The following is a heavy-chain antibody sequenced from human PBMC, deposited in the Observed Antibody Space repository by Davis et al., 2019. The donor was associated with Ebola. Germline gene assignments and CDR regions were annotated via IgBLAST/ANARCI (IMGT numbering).Heavy chain of an antibody. D-gene: IGHD1-1*01. J-gene: IGHJ4*02. CDR3: ARAQFPTTSDH. Sequence: AASVKVSCKASGYTFTGYYMHWVRQAPGQGLEWMGRINPNSGGTNYAQNVQGRVTMTTDTSTSTAYMELRSLRSDDTAVYYCARAQFPTTSDHWGQGTLVTVSS. CDR1: GYTFTGYY. V-gene: IGHV1-2*06. CDR2: INPNSGGT.